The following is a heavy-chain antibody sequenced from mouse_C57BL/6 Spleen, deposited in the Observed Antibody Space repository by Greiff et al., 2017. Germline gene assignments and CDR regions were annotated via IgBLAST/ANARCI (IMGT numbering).Heavy chain of an antibody. CDR2: ISSGGDYI. D-gene: IGHD2-3*01. CDR1: GFTFSSYA. V-gene: IGHV5-9-1*02. J-gene: IGHJ2*01. CDR3: TRDRDVYFSFDY. Sequence: DVMLVESGEGLVKPGGSLKLSCAASGFTFSSYAMSWVRQTPEKRLEWVAYISSGGDYIYYADTVKGRFTISRDNARNTLYLQMSSLKAEDTAMYYCTRDRDVYFSFDYWGQGTTLTVSS.